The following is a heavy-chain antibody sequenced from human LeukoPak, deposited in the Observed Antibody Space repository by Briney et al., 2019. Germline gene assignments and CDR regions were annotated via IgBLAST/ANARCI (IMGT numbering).Heavy chain of an antibody. CDR2: IYYSGST. Sequence: PSETLSLTCTVSGGSISGNHWSWVRRPPGKGLEWIGYIYYSGSTNYNPSLKSRVTISVDTSKNQFSPKLRSVTAADTAVYYCARDQRTVGYYGMDVWGRGTTVTVSS. J-gene: IGHJ6*01. CDR3: ARDQRTVGYYGMDV. D-gene: IGHD1-26*01. V-gene: IGHV4-59*01. CDR1: GGSISGNH.